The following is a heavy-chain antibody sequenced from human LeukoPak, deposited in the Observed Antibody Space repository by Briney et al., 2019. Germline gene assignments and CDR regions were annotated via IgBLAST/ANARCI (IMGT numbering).Heavy chain of an antibody. CDR2: IWHDGSNK. J-gene: IGHJ4*02. Sequence: GGSLRLSCAASGFTFRNFGMHWVRQAPGKGLEWVAFIWHDGSNKYYADSVKGRFTISRDSSKNTVSLQMNTLRAEDTAVYYCARDRASTYFDYWGQGTLVTVSS. V-gene: IGHV3-33*01. CDR3: ARDRASTYFDY. CDR1: GFTFRNFG.